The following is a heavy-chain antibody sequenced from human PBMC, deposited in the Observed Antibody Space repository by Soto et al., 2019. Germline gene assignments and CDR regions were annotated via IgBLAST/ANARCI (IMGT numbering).Heavy chain of an antibody. Sequence: GGSLRLSCAASGFTFSSYAMSWVRQAPGKGLEWVSAISGSGGSTYYADSVKGRFTISRDNSKNTLYLQMNSLRAEDTAVYYCAKGGGRMGATAHADYWCQGPLVTVSS. CDR1: GFTFSSYA. CDR2: ISGSGGST. V-gene: IGHV3-23*01. D-gene: IGHD1-26*01. CDR3: AKGGGRMGATAHADY. J-gene: IGHJ4*02.